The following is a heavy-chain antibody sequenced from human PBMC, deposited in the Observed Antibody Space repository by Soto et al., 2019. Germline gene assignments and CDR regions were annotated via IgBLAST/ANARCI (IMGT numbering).Heavy chain of an antibody. CDR1: GGSISSYY. V-gene: IGHV4-59*01. CDR2: IYYSEST. J-gene: IGHJ4*02. Sequence: PSETLSLTCTVSGGSISSYYWSWIRQPPGKGLEWIGYIYYSESTNYNPSLKSRVTISVDTSKNQFSLKLSSVTAADTAVYYCARLGVDIDYWGQGTLVTVSS. D-gene: IGHD3-3*01. CDR3: ARLGVDIDY.